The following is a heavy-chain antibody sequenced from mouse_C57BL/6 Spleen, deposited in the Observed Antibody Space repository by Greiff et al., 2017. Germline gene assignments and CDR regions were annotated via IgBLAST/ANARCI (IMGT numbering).Heavy chain of an antibody. J-gene: IGHJ4*01. V-gene: IGHV5-16*01. CDR2: INYDGSST. CDR1: GFTFSDYY. CDR3: ARDRGGEAMDY. D-gene: IGHD1-1*02. Sequence: EVQLVESEGGLVQPGSSMKLSCTASGFTFSDYYMAWVRQVPEKGLEWVANINYDGSSTYYLDSLKSRFIISRDNAKNILYLQMSSLKSEDTATYYCARDRGGEAMDYWGQGTSVTVSS.